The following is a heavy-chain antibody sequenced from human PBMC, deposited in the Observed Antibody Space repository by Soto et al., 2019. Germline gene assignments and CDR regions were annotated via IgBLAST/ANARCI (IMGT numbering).Heavy chain of an antibody. V-gene: IGHV1-69*01. CDR1: GGTFTSTA. Sequence: QVLLVQSSAEVKKPGSSVKASCKASGGTFTSTAFSWVRQAPGQRLEWMGGIISVLGTPIYAQKFQARLTVTADASTTTVHMELSSLRSDDTAVYYCASSAGLDHLLNYYGLNVWGQGTTVTVSS. D-gene: IGHD6-13*01. CDR3: ASSAGLDHLLNYYGLNV. J-gene: IGHJ6*02. CDR2: IISVLGTP.